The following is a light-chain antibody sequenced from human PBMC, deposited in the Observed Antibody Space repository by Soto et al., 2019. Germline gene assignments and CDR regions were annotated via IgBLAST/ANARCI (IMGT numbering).Light chain of an antibody. CDR3: QHYDDLPLT. V-gene: IGKV1-33*01. CDR1: QDIRNY. J-gene: IGKJ4*01. Sequence: DIRLTQSPSSLSASVGDRVTITCQASQDIRNYLNWYQQQPGKDPKLLIYDASNLQVGAPSRFSGSRSGTDFSFTISSLQPEDFATYYCQHYDDLPLTFGGGTKVEIK. CDR2: DAS.